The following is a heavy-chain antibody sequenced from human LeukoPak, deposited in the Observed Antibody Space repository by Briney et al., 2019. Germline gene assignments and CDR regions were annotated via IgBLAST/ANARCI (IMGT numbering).Heavy chain of an antibody. CDR2: ISWNSGSI. CDR3: AKDTRHYYGSGRLGYFDY. J-gene: IGHJ4*02. CDR1: GFTFDDYA. Sequence: GGSLRLSCVASGFTFDDYAMHWVRQAPGKGLEWVSGISWNSGSIGYADSVKGRFTISRDNAKNSLYLQMNSLRAEDTALYYCAKDTRHYYGSGRLGYFDYWGQGTLVTVSS. V-gene: IGHV3-9*01. D-gene: IGHD3-10*01.